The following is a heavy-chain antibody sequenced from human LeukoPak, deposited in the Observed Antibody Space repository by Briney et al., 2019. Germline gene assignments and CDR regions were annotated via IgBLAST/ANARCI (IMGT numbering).Heavy chain of an antibody. CDR3: AKGSLYDFPTGVDP. CDR2: VSYDGSNK. V-gene: IGHV3-30-3*01. J-gene: IGHJ5*02. CDR1: GFTFSSYS. D-gene: IGHD3-3*01. Sequence: PGGSLRLSCTASGFTFSSYSLNWVRQAPGKGLEWVAVVSYDGSNKYYADSVKGRFTISRDNSKNTLYLQMNSLRAEDTAVYYCAKGSLYDFPTGVDPWGQGTLVTVSS.